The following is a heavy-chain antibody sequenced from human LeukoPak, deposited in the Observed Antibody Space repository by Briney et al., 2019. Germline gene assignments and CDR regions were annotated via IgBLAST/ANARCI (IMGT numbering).Heavy chain of an antibody. CDR2: IKQDGSEK. CDR1: GFTFSSYW. Sequence: GGSLRLSCAASGFTFSSYWMSWVRQATGKGLEWVANIKQDGSEKYYVDSVKGRFTISRDNAKNSLYLQMNSLRAEDTAVYYCARKLRSSGNWFDPWGQGTLVTVSS. CDR3: ARKLRSSGNWFDP. J-gene: IGHJ5*02. V-gene: IGHV3-7*01. D-gene: IGHD4-23*01.